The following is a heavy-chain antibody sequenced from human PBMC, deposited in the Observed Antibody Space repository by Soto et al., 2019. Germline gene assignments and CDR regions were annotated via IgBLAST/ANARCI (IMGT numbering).Heavy chain of an antibody. CDR2: ISGSGGST. D-gene: IGHD6-6*01. Sequence: HPGGSLRLSCAASGFTFSSYAMSWVRQAPGKGLEWVSAISGSGGSTYYADSVKGRFTISRDNSKNTLYLQMNSLRAEDTAVYYCAKNVKQLVLLGVSTSMDVWGQGTTVTVSS. CDR1: GFTFSSYA. V-gene: IGHV3-23*01. CDR3: AKNVKQLVLLGVSTSMDV. J-gene: IGHJ6*02.